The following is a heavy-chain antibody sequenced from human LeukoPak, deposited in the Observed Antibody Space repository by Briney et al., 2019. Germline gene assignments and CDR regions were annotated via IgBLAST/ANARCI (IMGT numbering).Heavy chain of an antibody. Sequence: SETLSLTCAVYGGSFSGYYWTWIRQPPGKGLEWIGEINHSGSTNYNPSLKSRVTISVDTSKNQFSLKLSSVTAADTAVYYCARDSLWFGEFHGDFDYWGQGTLVTVSS. CDR3: ARDSLWFGEFHGDFDY. J-gene: IGHJ4*02. V-gene: IGHV4-34*01. CDR2: INHSGST. CDR1: GGSFSGYY. D-gene: IGHD3-10*01.